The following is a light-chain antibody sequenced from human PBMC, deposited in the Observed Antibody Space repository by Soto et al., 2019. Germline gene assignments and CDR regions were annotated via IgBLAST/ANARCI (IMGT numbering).Light chain of an antibody. CDR3: QQYNNWT. V-gene: IGKV3-15*01. J-gene: IGKJ1*01. CDR1: QNVGSN. Sequence: EIVMTQFPATLSVSPGERATLSCRASQNVGSNLAWYQQKPGQAPRLLIYGASTRATGIPARFSGSGSGTEFTLTISSLQSEDFAVYYCQQYNNWTFGQGTKVEIK. CDR2: GAS.